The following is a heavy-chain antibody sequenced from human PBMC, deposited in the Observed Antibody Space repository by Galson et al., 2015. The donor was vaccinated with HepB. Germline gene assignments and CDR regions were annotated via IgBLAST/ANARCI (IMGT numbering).Heavy chain of an antibody. CDR3: ASPGPLGWGFGERGDY. CDR2: IIPIFGTA. CDR1: GGTFSSYA. V-gene: IGHV1-69*13. Sequence: SVKVSCKASGGTFSSYAISWVRQAPGQGLEWMGGIIPIFGTANYAQKFQGRVTITADESTSTAYMELSSLRSEDTAVYYCASPGPLGWGFGERGDYWGQGTLVTVSS. D-gene: IGHD3-10*01. J-gene: IGHJ4*02.